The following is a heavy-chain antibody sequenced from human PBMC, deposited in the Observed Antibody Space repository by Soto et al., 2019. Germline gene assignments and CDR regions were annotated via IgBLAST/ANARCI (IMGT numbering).Heavy chain of an antibody. Sequence: SLRRSSKTSGFTVSNFGMLWVRQAPGKGLEWVAVISYDGSNKYYADSVKGRFTISRDNSKNTLYLQMNSLRAEDTAVYYCARDSSGYYAFDIWGQGT. CDR3: ARDSSGYYAFDI. V-gene: IGHV3-30*03. CDR1: GFTVSNFG. CDR2: ISYDGSNK. D-gene: IGHD3-22*01. J-gene: IGHJ3*02.